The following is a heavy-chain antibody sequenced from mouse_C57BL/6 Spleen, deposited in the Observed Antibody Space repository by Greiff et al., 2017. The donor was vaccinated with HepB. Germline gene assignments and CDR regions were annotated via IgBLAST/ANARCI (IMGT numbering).Heavy chain of an antibody. D-gene: IGHD2-4*01. V-gene: IGHV1-55*01. Sequence: QVQLQQPGAELVKPGASVKMSCKASGYTFTSYWITWVKQRPGQGLEWIGDIYPGSGSTNYNEKFKSKATLTVDTSSSTAYMQLSSLTSEDSAVYYCARGNYDYDGVFAYWGQGTLVTVSA. CDR1: GYTFTSYW. CDR2: IYPGSGST. CDR3: ARGNYDYDGVFAY. J-gene: IGHJ3*01.